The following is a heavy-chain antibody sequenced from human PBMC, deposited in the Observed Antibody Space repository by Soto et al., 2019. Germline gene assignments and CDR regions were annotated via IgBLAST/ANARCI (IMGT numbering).Heavy chain of an antibody. J-gene: IGHJ4*02. CDR1: GGSISSYY. CDR3: AREGSYGAYNFAHGIQLWSFDF. Sequence: SETLSLTCTVSGGSISSYYWSWIRQPAGKGLEWIGRIYTSGSTNYNPSLKSRVTMSVDTSKNQFSLKLSSVTAADMAVYYCAREGSYGAYNFAHGIQLWSFDFWGQGALVTVSS. D-gene: IGHD5-18*01. CDR2: IYTSGST. V-gene: IGHV4-4*07.